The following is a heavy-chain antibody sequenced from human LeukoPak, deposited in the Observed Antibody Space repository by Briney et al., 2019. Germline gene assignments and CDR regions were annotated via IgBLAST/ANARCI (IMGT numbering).Heavy chain of an antibody. J-gene: IGHJ4*02. V-gene: IGHV3-48*01. D-gene: IGHD1-1*01. CDR1: GFTFSDYS. CDR2: VGIDSGNT. Sequence: PGGSLRLSCAASGFTFSDYSMNWVRRAPGKGLEWISWVGIDSGNTKYADSVKGRFTISGEKAKNSLYLQMSSLRVEDTAVYYCARDHNYAFDNWGQGTLVTVSS. CDR3: ARDHNYAFDN.